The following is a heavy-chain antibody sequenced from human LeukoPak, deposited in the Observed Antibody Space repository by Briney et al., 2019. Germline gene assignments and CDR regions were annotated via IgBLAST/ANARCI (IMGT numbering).Heavy chain of an antibody. CDR3: AREVDYYGSGSDNYYYYMDV. D-gene: IGHD3-10*01. Sequence: SETLSLTCTVSGGSISSYYWSWIRQPPGKGLEWIGYIYYSGSTNYNPSLKSRVTISVDTSKNQFSLKLSSVTAADTAVYYCAREVDYYGSGSDNYYYYMDVWGKGTTVTVSS. CDR1: GGSISSYY. V-gene: IGHV4-59*01. CDR2: IYYSGST. J-gene: IGHJ6*03.